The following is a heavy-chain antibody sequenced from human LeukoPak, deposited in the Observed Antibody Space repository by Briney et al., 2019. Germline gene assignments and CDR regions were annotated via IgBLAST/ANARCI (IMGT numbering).Heavy chain of an antibody. D-gene: IGHD6-19*01. CDR2: ISGSGGNT. J-gene: IGHJ4*02. CDR1: GFTFSSYA. Sequence: GGSLRLSCAASGFTFSSYAMSWVRQAPGKGLEWVSVISGSGGNTYYADSVKGRFTISRDNSKNTLYLQMNSLRAEDTAVYYCARGHSSGWASPFDYWGQGTLVTVSS. CDR3: ARGHSSGWASPFDY. V-gene: IGHV3-23*01.